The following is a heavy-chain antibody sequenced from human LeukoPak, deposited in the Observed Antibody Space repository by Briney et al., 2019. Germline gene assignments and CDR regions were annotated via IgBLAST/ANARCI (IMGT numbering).Heavy chain of an antibody. V-gene: IGHV1-18*04. CDR1: GYTFTSYG. CDR3: AREPPAGAAHYYGSGSYYH. CDR2: ISAYNGNT. J-gene: IGHJ5*02. D-gene: IGHD3-10*01. Sequence: ASVKVSCKASGYTFTSYGISWVRQAPGQGLEWTGWISAYNGNTNYAQKLQGRVTMTTDTSTSTAYMELRSLRSDDTAVYYCAREPPAGAAHYYGSGSYYHWGQGTLVTVSS.